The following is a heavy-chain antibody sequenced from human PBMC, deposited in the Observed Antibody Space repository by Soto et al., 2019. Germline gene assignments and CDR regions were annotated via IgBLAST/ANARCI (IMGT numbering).Heavy chain of an antibody. J-gene: IGHJ6*01. CDR1: GCTFSSYS. Sequence: SVKLSCKASGCTFSSYSISCVRQAPGQGLEWMGGIIPIFGTANYAQKFQGRVTITADESTSTAYMELSSLRSEDTAVYYCARVGTVGATSGYYYGMVVWGQGTTVTVSS. CDR2: IIPIFGTA. CDR3: ARVGTVGATSGYYYGMVV. V-gene: IGHV1-69*13. D-gene: IGHD1-26*01.